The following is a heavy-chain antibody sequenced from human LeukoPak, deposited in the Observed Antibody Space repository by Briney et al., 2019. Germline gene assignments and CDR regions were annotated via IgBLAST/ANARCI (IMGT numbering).Heavy chain of an antibody. Sequence: PGGSLRLSCAASGFTFSSYNMTWVGQAPGKGLEWVSSISSSSSYIYYADSVKGRFTISRDNAKNSLYLQMNSLRAEDTAVYYCARGVVVNGYFDYWGQGTLITVSS. J-gene: IGHJ4*02. D-gene: IGHD2-15*01. CDR2: ISSSSSYI. CDR1: GFTFSSYN. CDR3: ARGVVVNGYFDY. V-gene: IGHV3-21*01.